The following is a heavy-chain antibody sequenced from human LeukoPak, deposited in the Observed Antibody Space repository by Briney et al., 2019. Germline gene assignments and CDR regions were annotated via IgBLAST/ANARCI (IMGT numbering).Heavy chain of an antibody. CDR3: ARGEYSSSSWGVGWFDP. D-gene: IGHD6-6*01. V-gene: IGHV4-31*03. CDR2: IYYSGST. CDR1: GGSISSGGYY. J-gene: IGHJ5*02. Sequence: PSETLSLTCTVSGGSISSGGYYWSWIRQHPGKGLEWIGYIYYSGSTYYNPSLKSRVTISVNTYKNQFSLKLSSVTAADTAVSYCARGEYSSSSWGVGWFDPWGQGTLVTVSS.